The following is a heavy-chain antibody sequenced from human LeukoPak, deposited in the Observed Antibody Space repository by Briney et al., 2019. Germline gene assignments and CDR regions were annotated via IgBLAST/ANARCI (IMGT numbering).Heavy chain of an antibody. J-gene: IGHJ4*02. D-gene: IGHD6-19*01. CDR2: IYYSGTT. CDR1: GFTFSSYS. CDR3: ARVREEAAVAGYYNFDY. V-gene: IGHV4-31*02. Sequence: LRLSCAASGFTFSSYSMNWVRQHPGEGLEWIAYIYYSGTTYYNPSLKSRVTISINTSKNQFSLNLWSVTAADTAVYYCARVREEAAVAGYYNFDYWGQGTLVTVSS.